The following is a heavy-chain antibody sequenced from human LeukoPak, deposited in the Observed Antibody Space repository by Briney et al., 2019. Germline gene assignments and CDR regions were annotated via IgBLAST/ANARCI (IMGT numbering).Heavy chain of an antibody. Sequence: GGSLRLSCAASGFTFTSHWMHWVRQAPGKGLVWVSRIDNDGSDTTYADSVRGRFTISRDNAKNTLYLQMNSLRAEDTAVYYCVRDRPHNWFDPWGQGTLVTVSS. CDR3: VRDRPHNWFDP. J-gene: IGHJ5*02. D-gene: IGHD6-6*01. CDR2: IDNDGSDT. V-gene: IGHV3-74*01. CDR1: GFTFTSHW.